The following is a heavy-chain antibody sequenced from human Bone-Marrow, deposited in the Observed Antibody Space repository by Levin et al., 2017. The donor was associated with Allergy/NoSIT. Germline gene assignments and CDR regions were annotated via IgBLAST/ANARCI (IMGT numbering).Heavy chain of an antibody. J-gene: IGHJ4*02. CDR3: VKDGSGGWVPPYFDS. CDR2: ISYDGNNK. D-gene: IGHD6-19*01. Sequence: LSLPCAASGFDFHIYGIHWVRQAPGKGLEWVAVISYDGNNKDYGDSVKGRFTISRDNSKSTVYLQMNSLRVDDTAIYYCVKDGSGGWVPPYFDSWGQGTLVSVSS. CDR1: GFDFHIYG. V-gene: IGHV3-30*18.